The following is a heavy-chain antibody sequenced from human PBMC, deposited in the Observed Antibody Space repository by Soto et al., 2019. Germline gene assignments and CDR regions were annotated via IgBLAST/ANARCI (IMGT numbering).Heavy chain of an antibody. J-gene: IGHJ5*02. CDR1: VFSLSTSGVG. D-gene: IGHD3-3*01. CDR3: AHIPHTTYYDFWSGYYSWWFDP. Sequence: SGPTLVNPTQTLTLTFTFSVFSLSTSGVGVGWIRQPPGKALEWLALIYWDDDKRYSPSLKSRLTITKDTSKNQVVLTMTNMDPVDTATYYCAHIPHTTYYDFWSGYYSWWFDPWGQGTLVTVSS. CDR2: IYWDDDK. V-gene: IGHV2-5*02.